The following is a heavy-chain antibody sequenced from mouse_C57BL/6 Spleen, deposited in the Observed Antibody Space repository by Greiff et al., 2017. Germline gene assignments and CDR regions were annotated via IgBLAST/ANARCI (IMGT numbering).Heavy chain of an antibody. D-gene: IGHD2-13*01. V-gene: IGHV1-72*01. CDR2: IDPNSGGT. J-gene: IGHJ1*03. CDR1: GFNIKDYY. Sequence: QVQLQQSGAELVKPGASVKLSCTASGFNIKDYYMHWVKQRPGRGLEWIGRIDPNSGGTKYNEKFKSKATLTVDKPSSTAYMQLSSLTSEDSAVYYCARAGLYWYFDVWGTGTTVTVSS. CDR3: ARAGLYWYFDV.